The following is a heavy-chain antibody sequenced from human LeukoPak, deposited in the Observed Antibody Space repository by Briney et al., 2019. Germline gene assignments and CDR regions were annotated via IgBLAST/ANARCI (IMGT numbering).Heavy chain of an antibody. CDR1: GFTFSSYA. J-gene: IGHJ4*02. CDR3: ARDRPNYYGSDGHYYRRDGDY. D-gene: IGHD3-22*01. CDR2: ITSRGEST. Sequence: AGSLRLSCTASGFTFSSYAMSWVRKAPGKGLQWVSSITSRGESTWYVDSVKGRFTITRDNSENTLYLQMHSLRAEDTAVYYCARDRPNYYGSDGHYYRRDGDYWGRGTLVSVSS. V-gene: IGHV3-23*01.